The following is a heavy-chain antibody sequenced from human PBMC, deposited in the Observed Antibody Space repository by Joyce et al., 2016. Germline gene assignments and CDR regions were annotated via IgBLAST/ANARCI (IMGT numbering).Heavy chain of an antibody. V-gene: IGHV5-10-1*03. CDR1: GYSFTSHW. CDR2: IEPRDSYP. J-gene: IGHJ5*02. D-gene: IGHD3-10*02. CDR3: ARHVTDWFDP. Sequence: EVQLVQSGAEVKKPGESLRISCKGSGYSFTSHWISWVRQMPGKGLEWMGRIEPRDSYPDYSPSFEGHVTISVDKTISAAYLQWSSLRASDTAIYYCARHVTDWFDPWGQGTLVTVSS.